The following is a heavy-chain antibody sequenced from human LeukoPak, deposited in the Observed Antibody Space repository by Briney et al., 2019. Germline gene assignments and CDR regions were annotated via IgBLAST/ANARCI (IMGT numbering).Heavy chain of an antibody. D-gene: IGHD3-22*01. CDR3: ARGDYETHGYQTR. Sequence: ASVTVSCKASGYIFTIYVLHWVRQAPGQGLEWMGWINTNTGNPTYAQGFTGRFVFSLDTSVSTAYLQISSLKADDTAIYYCARGDYETHGYQTRWGQGTLVTVSS. CDR2: INTNTGNP. J-gene: IGHJ4*02. CDR1: GYIFTIYV. V-gene: IGHV7-4-1*02.